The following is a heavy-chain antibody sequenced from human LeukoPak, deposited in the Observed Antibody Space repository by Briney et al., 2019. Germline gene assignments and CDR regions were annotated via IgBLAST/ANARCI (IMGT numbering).Heavy chain of an antibody. J-gene: IGHJ5*01. V-gene: IGHV3-7*03. CDR1: GPTFSRDW. CDR3: ARSFTDYSYGLNWVGS. Sequence: GGSLRLSCAASGPTFSRDWMTWVRQAPGKGLEWVANIKKDGSEKYYVDSVKGRFTISRDNAKNSLYLQMNSLRAEDTATYYCARSFTDYSYGLNWVGSWGQGTLVIVSS. CDR2: IKKDGSEK. D-gene: IGHD5-18*01.